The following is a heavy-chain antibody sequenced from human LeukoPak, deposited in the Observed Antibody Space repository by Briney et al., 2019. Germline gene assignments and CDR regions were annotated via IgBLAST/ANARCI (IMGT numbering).Heavy chain of an antibody. V-gene: IGHV3-33*01. CDR2: IWYDGSKK. D-gene: IGHD3-22*01. CDR1: GFTFSRYG. J-gene: IGHJ4*02. CDR3: ARSGDADPYDRAPLDY. Sequence: GGSLRLSCAASGFTFSRYGMHWVRQAPGKGLEWVAIIWYDGSKKYFADSVKGRFTISRDTSKNTLYLQMNSLRAEDTAVYYCARSGDADPYDRAPLDYWGQGTLVTVSS.